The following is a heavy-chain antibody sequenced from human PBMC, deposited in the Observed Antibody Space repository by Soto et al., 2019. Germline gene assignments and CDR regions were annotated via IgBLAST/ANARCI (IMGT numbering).Heavy chain of an antibody. CDR2: ISSTTNYI. CDR1: GFTFTRFS. J-gene: IGHJ4*02. V-gene: IGHV3-21*06. Sequence: EVQLVESGGGLVKPGGSLRLSCAASGFTFTRFSMNWVRQAPGKGLEWVSSISSTTNYIYYGDSMRGRFTISRDNAKNSLYLEMNSLTAEDTAVYYCARESEDLTSNFDYWGQGTLVTVSS. CDR3: ARESEDLTSNFDY.